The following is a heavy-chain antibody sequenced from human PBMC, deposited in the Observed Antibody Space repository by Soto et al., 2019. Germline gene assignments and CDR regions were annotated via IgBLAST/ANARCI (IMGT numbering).Heavy chain of an antibody. V-gene: IGHV1-69*13. CDR3: ARGSYDSYAGFFGMDV. CDR2: IIPFSGTV. D-gene: IGHD3-10*01. Sequence: GASVKVSCKASGGSFMSQAISWVRQAPGQGPEWMGGIIPFSGTVTYTQRFQGRLTLTADEPTKTAYMELSSLRSKDTAVYYCARGSYDSYAGFFGMDVWGQGTKVTVSS. CDR1: GGSFMSQA. J-gene: IGHJ6*02.